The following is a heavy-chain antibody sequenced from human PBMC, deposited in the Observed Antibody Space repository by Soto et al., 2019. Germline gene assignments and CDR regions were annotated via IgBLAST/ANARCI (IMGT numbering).Heavy chain of an antibody. CDR1: GYTFTSYY. V-gene: IGHV1-46*01. J-gene: IGHJ4*02. D-gene: IGHD3-10*01. CDR3: ARVPYYYGSGILFDY. CDR2: INPSGGST. Sequence: ASVKVSCKASGYTFTSYYMHWVRQAPGQGLEWMGIINPSGGSTSYAQKFQGRVTMTRDTSTSTVYMELSSLRSEDTAVYYCARVPYYYGSGILFDYWGQGTLVTVPQ.